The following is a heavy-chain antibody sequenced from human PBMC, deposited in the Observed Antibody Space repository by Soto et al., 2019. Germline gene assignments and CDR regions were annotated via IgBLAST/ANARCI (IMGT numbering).Heavy chain of an antibody. D-gene: IGHD3-10*01. V-gene: IGHV3-33*01. Sequence: GGSLRLSCAASGFTFSSYGMHWVRQAPGKGLEWVAVIWYDGSNKYYADSVKGRFTISRDNSKNTLYLQMNSLRAEDTAVYYCARGLGGTYYYGSGIIGDYYGMDVWGQGTTVTVSS. CDR1: GFTFSSYG. CDR3: ARGLGGTYYYGSGIIGDYYGMDV. CDR2: IWYDGSNK. J-gene: IGHJ6*02.